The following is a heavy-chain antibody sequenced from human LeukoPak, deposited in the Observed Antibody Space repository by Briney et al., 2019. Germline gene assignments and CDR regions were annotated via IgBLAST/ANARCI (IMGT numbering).Heavy chain of an antibody. CDR2: ISWNSGSI. J-gene: IGHJ3*02. D-gene: IGHD1-14*01. V-gene: IGHV3-9*01. CDR1: GFTFDDYA. CDR3: AKDGTAGDAFDI. Sequence: GGSLRLSCAASGFTFDDYAMHWVRQAPGKGLEWVSGISWNSGSIGYADSVKGRFTISRDNAKNSLYLQMNSLRAEDTAVYYCAKDGTAGDAFDIWGQGTMVTVSS.